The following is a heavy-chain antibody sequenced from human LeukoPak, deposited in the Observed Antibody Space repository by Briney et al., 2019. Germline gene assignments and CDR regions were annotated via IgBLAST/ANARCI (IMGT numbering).Heavy chain of an antibody. J-gene: IGHJ4*02. V-gene: IGHV3-48*01. CDR3: ARDGPPAGAGAFDY. CDR2: IGSTTI. D-gene: IGHD3-10*01. CDR1: GFTVSTYS. Sequence: PGGSLRLSCAASGFTVSTYSMGWVRQAPGKGLEWVSYIGSTTIYADSVRGRFTISRDNAENSLYLQMNSLRAEDTAVYYCARDGPPAGAGAFDYWGQGTPVTVSS.